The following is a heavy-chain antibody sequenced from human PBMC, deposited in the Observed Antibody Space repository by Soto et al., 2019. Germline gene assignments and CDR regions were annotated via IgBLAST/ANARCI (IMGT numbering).Heavy chain of an antibody. D-gene: IGHD3-22*01. J-gene: IGHJ4*02. CDR3: ASQPYYYDSSGLN. Sequence: SETLSLTCTVSGGSISSSSYYWGWIRQPPGKGLEWIGSIYYSGSTYYNPSLKSRVTISVDTSKNQFSLKLSSVTAADTAVYYCASQPYYYDSSGLNWGQGTLVT. V-gene: IGHV4-39*01. CDR1: GGSISSSSYY. CDR2: IYYSGST.